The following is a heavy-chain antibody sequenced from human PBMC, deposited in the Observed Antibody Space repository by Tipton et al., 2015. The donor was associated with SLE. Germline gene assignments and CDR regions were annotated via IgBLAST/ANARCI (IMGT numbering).Heavy chain of an antibody. J-gene: IGHJ2*01. Sequence: GSLRLSCEVSGFTFSSYWMHWVRQAPGGGLVWLSRVDTDGSDRTYADSVGGRFTISRDNAKNTLYLQMHSLSVEDTAVYYCARDNPYYHGSGNYCYFDLWGRGTLVTVSS. CDR2: VDTDGSDR. CDR3: ARDNPYYHGSGNYCYFDL. CDR1: GFTFSSYW. V-gene: IGHV3-74*01. D-gene: IGHD3-10*01.